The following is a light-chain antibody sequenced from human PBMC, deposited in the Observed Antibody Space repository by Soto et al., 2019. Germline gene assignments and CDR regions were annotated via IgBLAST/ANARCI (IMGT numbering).Light chain of an antibody. CDR1: QSVSSN. CDR3: QQYNNWPPPYT. CDR2: GAS. J-gene: IGKJ2*01. V-gene: IGKV3-15*01. Sequence: EIVMTQXPXTLSVSPGERATLSCRASQSVSSNLAWYQQKPGQAPRLLIYGASTRATGIPARFSGSGSGTEFTLTISSLQSEDFAVYYCQQYNNWPPPYTFGQGTKLEIK.